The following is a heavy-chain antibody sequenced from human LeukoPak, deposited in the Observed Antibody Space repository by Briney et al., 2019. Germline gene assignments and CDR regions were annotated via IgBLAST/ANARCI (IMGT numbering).Heavy chain of an antibody. V-gene: IGHV3-48*01. CDR2: ISSSSTI. CDR1: GFTFSSYS. D-gene: IGHD1-26*01. J-gene: IGHJ4*02. CDR3: ARAYSGSYGSDY. Sequence: GGSLRLSCAASGFTFSSYSMNWVRQAPGKGLEWVSYISSSSTIYYADSVKGRFTISRDNAKNSLYLQMNSLRAEDTAVYYCARAYSGSYGSDYWGQGTLVTVSS.